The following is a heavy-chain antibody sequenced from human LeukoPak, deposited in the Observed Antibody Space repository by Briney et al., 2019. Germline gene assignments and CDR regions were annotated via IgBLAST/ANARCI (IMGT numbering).Heavy chain of an antibody. CDR2: IYTSGST. D-gene: IGHD3-3*01. Sequence: SETLSLTCTVSGGSISSYYWSWIRQPAGKGLEWIGRIYTSGSTNYNPSLKSRVTMSVDTSKNQSSLKLSSVTAADTAVYYCARDGLDYDFWSGYSYYYYYGMDVWGQGTTVTVSS. CDR3: ARDGLDYDFWSGYSYYYYYGMDV. CDR1: GGSISSYY. J-gene: IGHJ6*02. V-gene: IGHV4-4*07.